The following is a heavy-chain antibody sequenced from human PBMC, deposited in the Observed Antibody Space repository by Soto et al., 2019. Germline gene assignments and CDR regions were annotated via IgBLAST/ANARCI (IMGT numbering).Heavy chain of an antibody. CDR1: GFTFSSYG. CDR2: ISYDGSNK. Sequence: PGGSLRLSCAASGFTFSSYGMHWVRQAPGKGLEWVAVISYDGSNKYYADSVKGRFTISRDNSKNTLYLQMNSLRAEDTAVYYCAKGGDSSSWYVFDYWGQGTLVTVSS. D-gene: IGHD6-13*01. V-gene: IGHV3-30*18. J-gene: IGHJ4*02. CDR3: AKGGDSSSWYVFDY.